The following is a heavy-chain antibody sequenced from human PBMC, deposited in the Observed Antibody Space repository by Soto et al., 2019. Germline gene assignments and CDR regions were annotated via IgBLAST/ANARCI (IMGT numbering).Heavy chain of an antibody. V-gene: IGHV3-30*03. CDR3: SLPRWSNFDY. J-gene: IGHJ4*02. D-gene: IGHD3-10*01. CDR1: GFTFSSYG. Sequence: GGSLRLSCAASGFTFSSYGMHWVRQAPGKGLEWVAVISYDGSNKYYADSVKGRFTISRDNSKNTLYLQMNSLRAEDTAVYYCSLPRWSNFDYWGREPWSPSPQ. CDR2: ISYDGSNK.